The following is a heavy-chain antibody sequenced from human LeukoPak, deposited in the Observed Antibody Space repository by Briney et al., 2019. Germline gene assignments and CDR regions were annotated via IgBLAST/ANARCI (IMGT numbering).Heavy chain of an antibody. CDR1: GFTLRSYE. CDR2: ISGSGTII. V-gene: IGHV3-48*03. D-gene: IGHD6-19*01. CDR3: ARGGLYSSTLGY. Sequence: GSLRLSCAASGFTLRSYEMQWVRQAPGKGLPWVSYISGSGTIIYYADSVKGRFTISRDNAKNSLYLQMSSLRAEDTAVYYCARGGLYSSTLGYWGKGTLVTVSS. J-gene: IGHJ4*02.